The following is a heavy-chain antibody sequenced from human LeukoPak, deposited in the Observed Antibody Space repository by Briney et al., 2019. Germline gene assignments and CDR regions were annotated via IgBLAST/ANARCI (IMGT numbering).Heavy chain of an antibody. V-gene: IGHV4-4*07. D-gene: IGHD2-2*01. J-gene: IGHJ5*02. CDR1: GGSISSYY. CDR3: ARESISTAANWFDT. CDR2: IYTSGST. Sequence: SETLSLTCTVSGGSISSYYWSWIRQPAGKGLEWIGRIYTSGSTNYNPSLKSRVTMSVDTSKKKFSLKLTSVTAADTALYFCARESISTAANWFDTWGQGTLVTVAP.